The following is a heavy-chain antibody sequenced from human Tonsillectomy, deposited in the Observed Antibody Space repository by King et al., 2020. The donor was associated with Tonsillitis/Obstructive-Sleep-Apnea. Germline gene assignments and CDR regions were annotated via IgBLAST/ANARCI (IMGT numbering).Heavy chain of an antibody. CDR3: ASPRYCSGGSCPTEIDY. Sequence: VQLVESGGGLVQPGGSMRLSCAASGFTFSSYWMSWVRQAPGKGLEWVANIKQDGSEKYYVDSVKGRFTISRDNAKNSLYLQMNSLRAEDTAVYYCASPRYCSGGSCPTEIDYWGQGTLVTVSS. J-gene: IGHJ4*02. CDR1: GFTFSSYW. CDR2: IKQDGSEK. D-gene: IGHD2-15*01. V-gene: IGHV3-7*02.